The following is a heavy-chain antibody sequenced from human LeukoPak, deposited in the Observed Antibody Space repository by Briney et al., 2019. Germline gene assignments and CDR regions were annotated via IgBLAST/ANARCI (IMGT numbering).Heavy chain of an antibody. Sequence: GGSLRLSCAASGFTFSSYAMSWVRQAPGKGLEWVSSISSSSSYIYYADSVKGRFTISRDNAKNSLYLQMNSLRAEDTAVYYCARDQDNYGSGVFDYWGQGTLVTVSS. D-gene: IGHD3-10*01. CDR1: GFTFSSYA. CDR2: ISSSSSYI. V-gene: IGHV3-21*01. J-gene: IGHJ4*02. CDR3: ARDQDNYGSGVFDY.